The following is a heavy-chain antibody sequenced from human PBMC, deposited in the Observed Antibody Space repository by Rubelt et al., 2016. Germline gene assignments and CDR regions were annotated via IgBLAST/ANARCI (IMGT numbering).Heavy chain of an antibody. CDR1: GFSLSTSRVG. CDR3: AHKFNSGFDH. J-gene: IGHJ4*02. D-gene: IGHD6-19*01. Sequence: QITLKESGPTLVKPTQTLTLTCTFSGFSLSTSRVGVGWIRHPPGKALEWLALIYWDDDKRYSPSLKNRLTITKDTSKKQVGLTMTNMDPVDTATYHCAHKFNSGFDHWGQGTLVTVSS. V-gene: IGHV2-5*02. CDR2: IYWDDDK.